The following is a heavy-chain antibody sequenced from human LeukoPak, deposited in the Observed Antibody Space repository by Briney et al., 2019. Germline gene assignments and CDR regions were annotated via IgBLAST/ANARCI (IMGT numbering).Heavy chain of an antibody. CDR1: GYTFTSYA. V-gene: IGHV1-3*01. Sequence: ASVKVSCKASGYTFTSYAMHWVRQAPGQRLEWMGWINAGNGNTKYSQKFQGRVTITRDTSASTAYMELSSLRSEDTAVYYCARDPNKIRTYYYDSSGYTNWFDPWGQGTLVTVSS. CDR2: INAGNGNT. CDR3: ARDPNKIRTYYYDSSGYTNWFDP. J-gene: IGHJ5*02. D-gene: IGHD3-22*01.